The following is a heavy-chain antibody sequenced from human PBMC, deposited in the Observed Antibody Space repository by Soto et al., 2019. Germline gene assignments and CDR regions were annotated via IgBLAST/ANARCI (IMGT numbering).Heavy chain of an antibody. CDR2: IYYSGST. CDR3: ARDMGYSSSWYGLGFDY. Sequence: SETLSLTCTVSGGSISSYYWSWIRQPPGKGLEWIGYIYYSGSTNYNPSLKSRVTISVDTSKNQFSLKLSSVAAADTAVYYCARDMGYSSSWYGLGFDYWGQGTLVTVSS. J-gene: IGHJ4*02. CDR1: GGSISSYY. D-gene: IGHD6-13*01. V-gene: IGHV4-59*01.